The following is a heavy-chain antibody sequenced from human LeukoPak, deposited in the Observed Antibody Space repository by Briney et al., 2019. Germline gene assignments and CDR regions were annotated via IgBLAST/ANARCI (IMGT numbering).Heavy chain of an antibody. CDR2: INGSGGST. Sequence: GGSLRLSCAASGFTFSSYAMSWVRQAPGKGLEWVSGINGSGGSTYYADSVKGRFTISRDNSKNTLYLQMNTLRAEDTAVYYCAKGGGDYLIYYGMDVWGQGATVTVSS. D-gene: IGHD4-17*01. CDR3: AKGGGDYLIYYGMDV. V-gene: IGHV3-23*01. J-gene: IGHJ6*02. CDR1: GFTFSSYA.